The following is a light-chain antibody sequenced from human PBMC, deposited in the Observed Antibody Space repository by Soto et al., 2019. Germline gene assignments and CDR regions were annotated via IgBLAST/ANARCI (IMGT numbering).Light chain of an antibody. Sequence: DIQMTQSPSSLSASVGDRVTITCQASQDISNYLNWYQQKPGKAPKLLIYDASNLETRVPARFSGSGARTDFTFTNSSQQPEDSATCCGQQYDNLPLTFGGGTKVEIK. CDR1: QDISNY. CDR2: DAS. V-gene: IGKV1-33*01. J-gene: IGKJ4*01. CDR3: QQYDNLPLT.